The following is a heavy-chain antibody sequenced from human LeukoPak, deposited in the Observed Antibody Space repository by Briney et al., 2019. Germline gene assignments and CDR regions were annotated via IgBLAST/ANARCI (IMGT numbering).Heavy chain of an antibody. CDR3: ARWGYYYDSSGYYPY. J-gene: IGHJ4*02. V-gene: IGHV1-2*02. CDR2: INPNSGGT. D-gene: IGHD3-22*01. CDR1: GYTFTGYY. Sequence: ASVKVSCKASGYTFTGYYMHWVRQAPGQGLEWMGWINPNSGGTNYAQKFQGRVTMTRDTSISTAYMELSRLRSDDTAVYYCARWGYYYDSSGYYPYWGQGTLVAVSS.